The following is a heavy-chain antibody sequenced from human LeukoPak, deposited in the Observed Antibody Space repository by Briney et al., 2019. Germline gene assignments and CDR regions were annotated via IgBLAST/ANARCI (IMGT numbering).Heavy chain of an antibody. CDR1: GFTFSSYA. J-gene: IGHJ6*02. D-gene: IGHD3-3*01. CDR2: ISGSGGST. V-gene: IGHV3-23*01. CDR3: AKLELHYDFWSGEDYYYGMDV. Sequence: GGSLRLSCAASGFTFSSYAMSWVRQAPGKGLEWVSAISGSGGSTYYADSVKGRFTISRDNSKNTLYLQMNSLRAEDTAVYNCAKLELHYDFWSGEDYYYGMDVWGQGTTVTVSS.